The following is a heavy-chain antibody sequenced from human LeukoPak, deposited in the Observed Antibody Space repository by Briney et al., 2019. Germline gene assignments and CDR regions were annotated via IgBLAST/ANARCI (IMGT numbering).Heavy chain of an antibody. CDR1: GFTFSSYD. CDR2: ISYDGSNK. CDR3: ARDPRYSSSYFDY. J-gene: IGHJ4*02. V-gene: IGHV3-30*01. Sequence: GGSLRLSCAASGFTFSSYDMHWVRQAPGKGLEWVAVISYDGSNKYYADSVKGRFTISRDNSKNTLYLQMNSLRAEDTAVYYCARDPRYSSSYFDYWGQGTLVTVSS. D-gene: IGHD6-6*01.